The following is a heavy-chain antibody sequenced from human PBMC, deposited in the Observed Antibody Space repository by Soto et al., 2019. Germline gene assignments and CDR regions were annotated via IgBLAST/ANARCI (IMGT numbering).Heavy chain of an antibody. CDR3: ARGGAVGCSGGSCYGIDY. V-gene: IGHV1-69*01. J-gene: IGHJ4*02. CDR1: GGTFSSYA. Sequence: QVQLVQSGAEVKKPGSSVKVSCKASGGTFSSYAISWVRQAPGQGLEWMGGIIPIFGTANYAQKFQGRVTITADESTSTAYMELRSLRSEDKAVYYCARGGAVGCSGGSCYGIDYWGQGTLVTVSS. CDR2: IIPIFGTA. D-gene: IGHD2-15*01.